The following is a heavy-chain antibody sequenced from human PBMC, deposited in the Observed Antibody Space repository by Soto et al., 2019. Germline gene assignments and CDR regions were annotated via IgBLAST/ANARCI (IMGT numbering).Heavy chain of an antibody. Sequence: GASVKVSCKASGGTFSSYTISWVRQAPGQGLEWMGRIIPILGIANYAQKFQGRVTITADKSTSTAYMELSSLRSEDTAVYYCARDRDYYDSSGYSLHFDYWGQGTLVTVSS. J-gene: IGHJ4*02. CDR3: ARDRDYYDSSGYSLHFDY. V-gene: IGHV1-69*04. D-gene: IGHD3-22*01. CDR1: GGTFSSYT. CDR2: IIPILGIA.